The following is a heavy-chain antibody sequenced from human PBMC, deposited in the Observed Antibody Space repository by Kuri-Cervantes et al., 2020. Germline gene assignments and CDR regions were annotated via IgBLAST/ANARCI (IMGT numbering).Heavy chain of an antibody. D-gene: IGHD3-16*01. CDR3: ARVVDYCTTGYCYYMDV. CDR1: GGSISSSSYY. CDR2: IYYSGST. J-gene: IGHJ6*03. V-gene: IGHV4-39*01. Sequence: SETLSLTCTVSGGSISSSSYYWGWIRQPPGKGLEWIGSIYYSGSTYYNPSLKSRVTISVDTSKNQFSLKLSSVTAADTAVYYCARVVDYCTTGYCYYMDVWAKGTTVTVSS.